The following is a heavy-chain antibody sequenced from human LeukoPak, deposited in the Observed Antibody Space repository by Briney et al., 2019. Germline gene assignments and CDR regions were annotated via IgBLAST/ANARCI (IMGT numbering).Heavy chain of an antibody. CDR3: ARLDSGSYRSAFDY. V-gene: IGHV3-21*01. CDR1: GFTFSSYS. J-gene: IGHJ4*02. D-gene: IGHD1-26*01. Sequence: GGSLRLSCAASGFTFSSYSMNWVRQAPGKGLEWVSSISSSSSYIYYADSVKGRFTISRDNAKNSLYLQMNSLRAEDTAVYYCARLDSGSYRSAFDYWGQGTLVTVSS. CDR2: ISSSSSYI.